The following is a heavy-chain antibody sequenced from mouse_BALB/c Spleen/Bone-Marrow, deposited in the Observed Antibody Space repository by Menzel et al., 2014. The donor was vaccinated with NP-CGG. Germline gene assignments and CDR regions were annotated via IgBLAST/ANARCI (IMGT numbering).Heavy chain of an antibody. CDR1: GYTFTSYI. Sequence: VQLKESGPELVKPGASVKMSCKASGYTFTSYIIHWVKQKPGLGLEWIGYINPYNDDTKYNERFRNKATLTSDKSSSTAYMELSSLTSDDSAVYYCARWHYYGDYGGQGTLVTVSA. CDR3: ARWHYYGDY. J-gene: IGHJ3*01. V-gene: IGHV1-14*01. D-gene: IGHD1-1*01. CDR2: INPYNDDT.